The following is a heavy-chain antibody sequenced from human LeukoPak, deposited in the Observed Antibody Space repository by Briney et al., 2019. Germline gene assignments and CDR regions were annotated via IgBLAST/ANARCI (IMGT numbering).Heavy chain of an antibody. Sequence: SETLSLTCTVSGGSISSYYWSWIRQPPGKGLEGIGYVYYSGSINYSPSLNSRLTIPVDTSKNQFSLKLSSVTAADTAVYYCARRGYSSTWYYFDCWGQGTLVTVSS. V-gene: IGHV4-59*08. J-gene: IGHJ4*02. CDR1: GGSISSYY. D-gene: IGHD6-13*01. CDR2: VYYSGSI. CDR3: ARRGYSSTWYYFDC.